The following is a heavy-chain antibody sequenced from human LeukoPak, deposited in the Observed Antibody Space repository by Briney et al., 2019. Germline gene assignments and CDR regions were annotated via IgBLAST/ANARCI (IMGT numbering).Heavy chain of an antibody. D-gene: IGHD1-26*01. J-gene: IGHJ3*01. CDR1: GGSISSDHW. Sequence: PSETLSLTCAVSGGSISSDHWWSWVRQPPGKSLEWIGEIFHIGVTNYKPSLKGRVSMSVDKSRHQFSLNLRSMTAADTAVYFCARGGRSAFDVWGPGTKVIVSS. CDR3: ARGGRSAFDV. CDR2: IFHIGVT. V-gene: IGHV4-4*02.